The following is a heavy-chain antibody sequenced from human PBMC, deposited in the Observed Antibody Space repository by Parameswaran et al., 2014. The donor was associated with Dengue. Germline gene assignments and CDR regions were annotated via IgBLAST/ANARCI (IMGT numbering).Heavy chain of an antibody. Sequence: KWIRQPPGKGLEWVSSISSSSSYIYYADSVKGRFTISRDNAKNSLYLQMNSLRAEDTAVYYCGRDSGFTPSISGREVGDYYYYYGMDVWGQGTTVTVSS. CDR2: ISSSSSYI. D-gene: IGHD1-20*01. J-gene: IGHJ6*02. CDR3: GRDSGFTPSISGREVGDYYYYYGMDV. V-gene: IGHV3-21*01.